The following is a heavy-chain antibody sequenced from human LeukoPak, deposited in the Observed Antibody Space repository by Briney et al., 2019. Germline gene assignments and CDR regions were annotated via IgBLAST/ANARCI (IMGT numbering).Heavy chain of an antibody. V-gene: IGHV1-46*01. D-gene: IGHD3-22*01. CDR3: ARDSSGYYYRTPPYYFDY. Sequence: ASVKVSCKASGYTFTSYYMQWVRQAPGQGLEWMGIINPSGGSTSYAQKFQGRVTITADESTSTAYMELSSLRSEDTAVYYCARDSSGYYYRTPPYYFDYWGQGTLVTVSS. CDR1: GYTFTSYY. J-gene: IGHJ4*02. CDR2: INPSGGST.